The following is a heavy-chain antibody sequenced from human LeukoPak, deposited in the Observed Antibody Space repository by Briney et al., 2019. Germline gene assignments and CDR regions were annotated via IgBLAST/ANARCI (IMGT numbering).Heavy chain of an antibody. Sequence: SETLSLTCTVSGDSITSGTYYWTWIRQPAGKGLEWIGRIYTSGSTNYKPSLKSRVTISVDTSKNQFSLRLSSVTAADTAVYYCASDSSGEGYSSGYNWGQGTPVTVSS. J-gene: IGHJ4*02. CDR2: IYTSGST. CDR3: ASDSSGEGYSSGYN. CDR1: GDSITSGTYY. V-gene: IGHV4-61*02. D-gene: IGHD5-24*01.